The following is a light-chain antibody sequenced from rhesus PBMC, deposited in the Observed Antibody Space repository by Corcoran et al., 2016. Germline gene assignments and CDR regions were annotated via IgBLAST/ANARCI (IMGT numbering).Light chain of an antibody. CDR1: ENVNNY. CDR2: KAS. CDR3: QDNYGTPLT. Sequence: DIQMTQSPSSLSASVGDRVTITCRTSENVNNYLNWYQQKPGKTPKLLIYKASTLQSGVPSRFSGRGSGTDDTFTINSLQSEDVATYYFQDNYGTPLTCGEGTKVEIK. V-gene: IGKV1-74*01. J-gene: IGKJ4*01.